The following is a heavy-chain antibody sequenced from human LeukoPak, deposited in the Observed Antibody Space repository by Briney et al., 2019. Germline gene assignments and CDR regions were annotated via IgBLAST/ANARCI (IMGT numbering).Heavy chain of an antibody. CDR3: ARGDGGNFGY. D-gene: IGHD4-23*01. V-gene: IGHV4-61*02. J-gene: IGHJ4*02. CDR1: GGSFSSASYY. CDR2: IYASGST. Sequence: PSQTLSLTCTVSGGSFSSASYYWSWIRQPAGKGLEWIGRIYASGSTNYNPSPKSRVTMSVDTSKNQFSLKLSSVTAADTAVYYCARGDGGNFGYWGQGTLVTVSS.